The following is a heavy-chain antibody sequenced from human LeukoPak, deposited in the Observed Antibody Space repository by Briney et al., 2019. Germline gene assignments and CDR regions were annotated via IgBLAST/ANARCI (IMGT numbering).Heavy chain of an antibody. D-gene: IGHD5-24*01. J-gene: IGHJ4*02. CDR3: ARSQSGDGYNYDY. CDR1: GFTFSSYA. CDR2: ISYDGSSK. Sequence: GRSLRLSCAASGFTFSSYAMHWVRQAPGKGPEWVAVISYDGSSKYYADSVKGRFTISRDNSKNTLYLQMNSPRAEDTAVYYCARSQSGDGYNYDYWGQGTLVTVSS. V-gene: IGHV3-30-3*01.